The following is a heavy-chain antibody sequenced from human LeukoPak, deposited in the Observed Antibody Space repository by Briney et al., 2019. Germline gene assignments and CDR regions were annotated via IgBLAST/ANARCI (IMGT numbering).Heavy chain of an antibody. CDR1: GGSISSYY. CDR2: IYYSGST. CDR3: ARTYYYGSGTDAFDI. Sequence: PSETLSLTCTVSGGSISSYYWSWIRQPPGKGLEWIGYIYYSGSTNYNPSLKSRVTISVDTSKNQFSLKLSSVTAADTAVYYCARTYYYGSGTDAFDIWGQGTMVTVSS. V-gene: IGHV4-59*01. D-gene: IGHD3-10*01. J-gene: IGHJ3*02.